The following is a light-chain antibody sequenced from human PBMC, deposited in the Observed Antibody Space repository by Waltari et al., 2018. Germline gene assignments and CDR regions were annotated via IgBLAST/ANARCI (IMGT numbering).Light chain of an antibody. V-gene: IGKV3-20*01. J-gene: IGKJ2*01. CDR3: QQYNSPKT. Sequence: IFLTQSPDSLSLSPGERATLSCRASQSVRRGFLAWYQQKPGLPPRLLIYGASTRATGIPDRFSASGSGTDFTLTISRLEPEDFAVYYWQQYNSPKTFGQGTKLEIK. CDR1: QSVRRGF. CDR2: GAS.